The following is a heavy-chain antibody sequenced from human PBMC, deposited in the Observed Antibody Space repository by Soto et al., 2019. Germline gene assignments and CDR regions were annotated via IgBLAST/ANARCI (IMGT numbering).Heavy chain of an antibody. Sequence: EVQVLESGGGLLHPGGSLSLSGADPEFTFSTYALTWVRQAPGGRLEWVSSITGNGVGRSYADPVKGRFTVSRDNSKDTLFLRMNSLRVEDTAIYYCTRDPNGDHIGAFEFWGQGIKVTVSS. D-gene: IGHD4-17*01. CDR1: EFTFSTYA. CDR2: ITGNGVGR. V-gene: IGHV3-23*01. J-gene: IGHJ3*01. CDR3: TRDPNGDHIGAFEF.